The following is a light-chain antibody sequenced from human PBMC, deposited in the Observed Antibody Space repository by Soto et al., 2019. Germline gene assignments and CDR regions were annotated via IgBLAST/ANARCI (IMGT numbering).Light chain of an antibody. CDR1: SSDVGHYDY. CDR3: RSYTTAYTQV. V-gene: IGLV2-14*01. CDR2: EVT. J-gene: IGLJ3*02. Sequence: QSVLTQPASVSGSPGQSITISCTGTSSDVGHYDYVSWYQQHPGKVPKLIISEVTTRPSGVSDRFSGSKSGNTASLTISRLQAEDEAHYDCRSYTTAYTQVFGGGTQLTVL.